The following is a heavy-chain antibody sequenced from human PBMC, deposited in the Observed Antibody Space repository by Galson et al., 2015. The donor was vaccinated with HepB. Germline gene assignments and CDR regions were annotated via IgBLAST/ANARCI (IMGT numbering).Heavy chain of an antibody. D-gene: IGHD3-22*01. CDR1: GGTFSSYT. CDR2: IIPILGIA. V-gene: IGHV1-69*02. CDR3: ARGHSSGYYPILGFDY. Sequence: SVKVSCKASGGTFSSYTISWVRQAPGQGLEWMGRIIPILGIANYAQKFQGRVTITADKSTSTAYMELSSLRSEDTAVYYCARGHSSGYYPILGFDYWGQGTLVTVSS. J-gene: IGHJ4*02.